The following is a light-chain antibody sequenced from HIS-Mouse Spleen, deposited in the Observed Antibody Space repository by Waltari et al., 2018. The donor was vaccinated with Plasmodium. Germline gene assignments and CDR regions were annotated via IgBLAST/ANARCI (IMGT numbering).Light chain of an antibody. CDR3: KKNNNWAT. CDR2: GAS. V-gene: IGKV3-15*01. CDR1: QRVSSN. Sequence: EIVMTQSPATLSVSPGERATLSCRASQRVSSNLPWYHQKPGQAPRLLIYGASTRATGIPARFSARGSGTEFTLTISRMQSEECAVYDWKKNNNWATFGQGTRLEIK. J-gene: IGKJ5*01.